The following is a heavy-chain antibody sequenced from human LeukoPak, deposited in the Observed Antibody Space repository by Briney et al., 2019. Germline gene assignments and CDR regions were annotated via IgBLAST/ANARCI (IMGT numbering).Heavy chain of an antibody. CDR1: GFTFSSYW. CDR3: ARDGRYYYGSGSYGYYGMDV. J-gene: IGHJ6*02. D-gene: IGHD3-10*01. V-gene: IGHV3-7*01. Sequence: GGSLRLSCAASGFTFSSYWMSWVRQAPGKGLEWVANIKQDGSEKYYVDSVKGRFTISRDNAKNSLYLQMNSLRAEDTAVYYCARDGRYYYGSGSYGYYGMDVWGQGTTVTVSS. CDR2: IKQDGSEK.